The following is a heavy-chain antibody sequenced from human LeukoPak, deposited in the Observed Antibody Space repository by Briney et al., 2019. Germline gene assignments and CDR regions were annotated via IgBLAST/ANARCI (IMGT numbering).Heavy chain of an antibody. D-gene: IGHD2-21*02. CDR2: INPSGGST. Sequence: ASVKVSCKASGYTFTIYYMHWVRQAPGQGLEWMGIINPSGGSTSYAQKFQGRVTMTRDTSTSTVYMELSSLRSEDTAVYYCAREDEAYCGGDCSPSYWGQGTLVTVSS. V-gene: IGHV1-46*01. CDR1: GYTFTIYY. CDR3: AREDEAYCGGDCSPSY. J-gene: IGHJ4*02.